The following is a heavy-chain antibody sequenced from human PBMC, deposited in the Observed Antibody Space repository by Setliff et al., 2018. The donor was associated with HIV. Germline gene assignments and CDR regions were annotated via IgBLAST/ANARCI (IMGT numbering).Heavy chain of an antibody. D-gene: IGHD6-19*01. Sequence: SETLSLTCSVSGASIRSDRMYWSWIRRPRGQRLEWIGFISFAGHINYNPSLSSRVTVSRDTSRNQFSMTLTSVTAADTAVYYCARSFGWGAFNVWGQGTVVTVSS. J-gene: IGHJ3*01. CDR3: ARSFGWGAFNV. V-gene: IGHV4-61*01. CDR1: GASIRSDRMY. CDR2: ISFAGHI.